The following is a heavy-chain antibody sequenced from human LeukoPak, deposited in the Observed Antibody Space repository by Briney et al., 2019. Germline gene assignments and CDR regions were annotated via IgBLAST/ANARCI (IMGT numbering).Heavy chain of an antibody. CDR3: ARDSDY. V-gene: IGHV3-30*03. CDR2: ISYDGSNI. J-gene: IGHJ4*02. CDR1: GFTFSSYA. Sequence: GGSLTLSCVASGFTFSSYAMHWIRQPPRKGLNWVAVISYDGSNIYYPDSVKGRFTISRDDSKNTLYLQMNSLRPEDTAVYYCARDSDYWGQGTLVTVSS.